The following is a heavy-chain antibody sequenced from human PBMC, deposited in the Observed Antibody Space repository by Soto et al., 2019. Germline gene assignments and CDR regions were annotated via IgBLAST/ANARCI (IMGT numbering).Heavy chain of an antibody. D-gene: IGHD2-2*02. CDR2: ISGSGDST. V-gene: IGHV3-23*01. CDR1: GFTFSTYA. J-gene: IGHJ4*02. Sequence: PGGSLRLSCAASGFTFSTYAMSWVRQAPGKGLEWVSAISGSGDSTYYADSVKGRFTISRDNSKNTLYLQMNSRRAEDTAVYYCAKGTVPAAIRRDYFDYWGKGTLVTVSS. CDR3: AKGTVPAAIRRDYFDY.